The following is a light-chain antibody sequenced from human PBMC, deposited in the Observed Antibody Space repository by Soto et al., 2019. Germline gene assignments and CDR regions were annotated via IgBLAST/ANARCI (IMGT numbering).Light chain of an antibody. J-gene: IGKJ1*01. V-gene: IGKV2-28*01. CDR3: MQALQTPA. CDR1: QSLLHSNGYNY. Sequence: DIVMTQSPLSLPVTPGEPASIACRSNQSLLHSNGYNYLDWYLQKPGQSTQLLIYLGSNRASGVPDRFSGSGSGTDFTLKISRVEAEDVGVYYCMQALQTPAFGQGTKVDIK. CDR2: LGS.